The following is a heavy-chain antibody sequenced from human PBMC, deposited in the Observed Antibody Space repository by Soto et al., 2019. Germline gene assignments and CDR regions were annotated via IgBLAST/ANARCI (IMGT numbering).Heavy chain of an antibody. CDR3: TRQQRLGYCNTTTCYAGAGWFDP. V-gene: IGHV4-39*01. CDR2: IHYTGST. Sequence: SETLSLTCTVSGGSISTTNYYWGWIRQPPGKGLEWIGSIHYTGSTHYNPSLKSRVTISIDTSKNHFSVKLTSVTAADTAVFYCTRQQRLGYCNTTTCYAGAGWFDPWGQGTLVTVSS. CDR1: GGSISTTNYY. J-gene: IGHJ5*02. D-gene: IGHD2-2*01.